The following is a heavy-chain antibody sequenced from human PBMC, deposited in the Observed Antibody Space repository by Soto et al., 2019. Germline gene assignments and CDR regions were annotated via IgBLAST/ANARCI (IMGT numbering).Heavy chain of an antibody. V-gene: IGHV1-69*01. CDR2: IIPIFGTA. CDR3: ARDGGRHSGGIDY. Sequence: QVQLVQSGAEVRKPGSSVKVSCKASGGTFSSFSINWVRQAPGQGLEWMGEIIPIFGTANYAQKFQGRVTITADESTSTAYMELSSLRSEDTAVYYCARDGGRHSGGIDYWGQGTLVTVSS. J-gene: IGHJ4*02. D-gene: IGHD1-26*01. CDR1: GGTFSSFS.